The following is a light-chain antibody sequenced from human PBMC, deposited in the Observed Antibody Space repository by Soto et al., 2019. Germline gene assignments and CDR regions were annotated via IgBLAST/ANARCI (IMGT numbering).Light chain of an antibody. J-gene: IGLJ1*01. V-gene: IGLV1-40*01. CDR3: QSYDSTLSARYV. CDR1: SSNIGANYD. Sequence: QSVLTQPPSVSGAPGQRVTISCTGSSSNIGANYDVHWYQQRPGTAPKLLIFANSNRPSGVPDRFSGSKSGTSASLVITGLQAEDEGDYDCQSYDSTLSARYVFGTGTKVTVL. CDR2: ANS.